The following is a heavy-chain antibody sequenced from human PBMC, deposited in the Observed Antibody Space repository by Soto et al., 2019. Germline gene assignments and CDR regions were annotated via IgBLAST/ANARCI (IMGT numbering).Heavy chain of an antibody. J-gene: IGHJ3*02. D-gene: IGHD6-13*01. Sequence: PGGSLRLSCAASGFTFSSYGMHWVRQAPGKGLEWVAVIWYDGSNKYYADSVKGRFTISRDNSKNTLYLQMNSLRAEDTAVYYCARGRVAAAGRAFDIWGQGTMVTVSS. CDR2: IWYDGSNK. CDR1: GFTFSSYG. CDR3: ARGRVAAAGRAFDI. V-gene: IGHV3-33*01.